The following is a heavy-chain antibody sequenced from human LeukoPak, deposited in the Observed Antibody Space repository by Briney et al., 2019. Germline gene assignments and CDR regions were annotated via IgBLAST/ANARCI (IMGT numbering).Heavy chain of an antibody. CDR1: GGSISSYY. J-gene: IGHJ4*02. D-gene: IGHD5-24*01. Sequence: SETLSLTCTVSGGSISSYYWSWIRQPPGKGLEWIGYIYYSGSTNYNPSLKSRVTISVDTSKNQFSLKLSSVTAADTAVYYCARTVEMATMLDYWGQGTLVTVSS. V-gene: IGHV4-59*01. CDR2: IYYSGST. CDR3: ARTVEMATMLDY.